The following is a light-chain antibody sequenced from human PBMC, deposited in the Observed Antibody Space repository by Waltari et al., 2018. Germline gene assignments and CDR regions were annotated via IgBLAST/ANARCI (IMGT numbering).Light chain of an antibody. CDR1: SSDIGAYNY. J-gene: IGLJ1*01. V-gene: IGLV2-8*01. Sequence: QSALTQPPSASGSPGQSVTISCPGTSSDIGAYNYVSWYQQHPGKAPKLMIYEVTKRPSGVPDRFSGSKSGNTASLTVSGLQADDEADYYCSSYAGSNNYVFGTGTKVTVL. CDR2: EVT. CDR3: SSYAGSNNYV.